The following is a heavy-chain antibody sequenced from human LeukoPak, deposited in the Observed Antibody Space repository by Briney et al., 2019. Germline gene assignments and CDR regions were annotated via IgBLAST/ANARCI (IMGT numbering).Heavy chain of an antibody. CDR1: GYTFTSYP. J-gene: IGHJ4*02. V-gene: IGHV1-3*01. CDR3: ARVRPGEWLLDY. D-gene: IGHD5-12*01. Sequence: ASVKVSCKASGYTFTSYPMHWVRQAPGQRLEWMGWINAGNGNTKYSQKFQGRVTITRDTSASTAYMELSSLRSEDTAVYYCARVRPGEWLLDYWGQGTLVTVSS. CDR2: INAGNGNT.